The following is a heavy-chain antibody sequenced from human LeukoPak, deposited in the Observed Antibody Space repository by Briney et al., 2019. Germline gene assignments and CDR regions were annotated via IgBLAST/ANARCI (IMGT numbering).Heavy chain of an antibody. Sequence: PGGSLRLSCAAPGFTFSGSAIHWVRQASGKGLEWIGRIRSKPNNYATAYGASLKGRFTISRDDSKNTAYLHMHSLTTEDTAVYYCAIRLPNTGGYRLDYWGQGTLVTVSS. CDR1: GFTFSGSA. CDR2: IRSKPNNYAT. V-gene: IGHV3-73*01. CDR3: AIRLPNTGGYRLDY. D-gene: IGHD3-16*02. J-gene: IGHJ4*02.